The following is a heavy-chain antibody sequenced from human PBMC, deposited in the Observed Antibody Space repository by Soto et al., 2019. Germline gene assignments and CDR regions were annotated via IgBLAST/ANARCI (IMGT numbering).Heavy chain of an antibody. CDR3: AREMGGTDY. D-gene: IGHD1-26*01. Sequence: ASVKVSCKASGYTFTSYAMHWVRQAPGQRLEWMGWINAGNGNTIYAQKFQGRVTITRDTSTSTVYMEVSSLRFEDTAVYYCAREMGGTDYWGQGTLVTVSS. J-gene: IGHJ4*02. CDR1: GYTFTSYA. CDR2: INAGNGNT. V-gene: IGHV1-3*01.